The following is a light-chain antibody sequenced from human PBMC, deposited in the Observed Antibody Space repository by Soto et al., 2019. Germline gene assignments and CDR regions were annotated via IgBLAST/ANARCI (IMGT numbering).Light chain of an antibody. CDR1: ESVSGN. CDR2: DTA. J-gene: IGKJ5*01. V-gene: IGKV3-15*01. Sequence: EIVMTQSPATLSVSPGERATLSCRASESVSGNLAWYQQKPGQAPRLLIYDTASRATAIPARFSGSGCGTEFTLTISSLQSEDFAVYYCQQYSKWPTFGQGTRLEIK. CDR3: QQYSKWPT.